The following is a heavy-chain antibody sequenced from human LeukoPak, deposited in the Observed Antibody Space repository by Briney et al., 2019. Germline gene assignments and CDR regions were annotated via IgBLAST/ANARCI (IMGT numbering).Heavy chain of an antibody. D-gene: IGHD2-15*01. J-gene: IGHJ6*02. CDR1: GFTFSSYA. V-gene: IGHV3-64*01. CDR3: ARSCSGGSCYSWGGYYYYYGMDV. Sequence: GGSLRLSCAASGFTFSSYAMHWVRQAPGKGLEYVSAISSNGGSTYYANSVKGRFTISRDNSKNTLYLQMCSLRAEDMAVYYCARSCSGGSCYSWGGYYYYYGMDVWGQGTTVTVSS. CDR2: ISSNGGST.